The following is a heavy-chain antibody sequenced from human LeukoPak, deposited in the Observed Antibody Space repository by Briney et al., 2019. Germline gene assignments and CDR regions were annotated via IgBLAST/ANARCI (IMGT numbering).Heavy chain of an antibody. D-gene: IGHD3-10*01. CDR1: GYTFTSYA. CDR2: INAGNGNT. V-gene: IGHV1-3*01. J-gene: IGHJ4*02. CDR3: ARSVLLWFGDPTSTLDY. Sequence: GASVKVSCKASGYTFTSYAMHWVRQAPGQRLEWMGWINAGNGNTKYSQKFQGRVTITRDTSASTAYMELSSLRSEDTAVYYCARSVLLWFGDPTSTLDYWGQGTLVTVSS.